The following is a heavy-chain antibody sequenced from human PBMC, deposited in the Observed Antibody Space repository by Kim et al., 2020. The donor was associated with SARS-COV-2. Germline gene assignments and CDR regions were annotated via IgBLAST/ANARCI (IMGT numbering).Heavy chain of an antibody. J-gene: IGHJ4*02. CDR3: AVNFDS. Sequence: GGSLRLSCAASGFTFSNYWMDWVRQAPGKGLEWVANIKEDGSEKYYVDSVKGRFTIARDNAKNSLYLHMNSLRAEDTAVYYCAVNFDSWGQGTLTVSS. CDR2: IKEDGSEK. CDR1: GFTFSNYW. V-gene: IGHV3-7*01.